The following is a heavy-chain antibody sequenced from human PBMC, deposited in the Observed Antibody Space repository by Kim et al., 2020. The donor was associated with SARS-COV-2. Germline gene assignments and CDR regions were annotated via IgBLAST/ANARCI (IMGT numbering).Heavy chain of an antibody. CDR1: GGSISSSNW. J-gene: IGHJ6*02. CDR2: IYHSGST. Sequence: SETLSLTCAVSGGSISSSNWWSWVRQPPGKGLEWIGEIYHSGSTNYNPSLKSRVTISVDKSKNQFSLKLSSVTAADTAVYYCARERIDIVVVPAAWEEVGTTMSGYYGMDVWGQGTTVTVSS. D-gene: IGHD2-2*01. CDR3: ARERIDIVVVPAAWEEVGTTMSGYYGMDV. V-gene: IGHV4-4*02.